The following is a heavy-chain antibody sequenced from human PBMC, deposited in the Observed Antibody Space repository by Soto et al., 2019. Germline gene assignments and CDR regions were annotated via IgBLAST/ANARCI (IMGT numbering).Heavy chain of an antibody. J-gene: IGHJ3*02. Sequence: GGSLRLSCAASGFTFSSYSMNWVRQAPGKGLEWVSSISSSSSYIYYADSVKGRFTISRDNAKNSLYLQMNSLRAEDTAVYYCARDWSSGPQNDAFDIWGQGTMVTVSS. CDR1: GFTFSSYS. V-gene: IGHV3-21*01. CDR3: ARDWSSGPQNDAFDI. D-gene: IGHD6-19*01. CDR2: ISSSSSYI.